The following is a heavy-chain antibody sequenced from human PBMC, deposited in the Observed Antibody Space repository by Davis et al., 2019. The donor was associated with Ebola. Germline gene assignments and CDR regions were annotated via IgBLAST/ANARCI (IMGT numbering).Heavy chain of an antibody. CDR3: ARRVGARSGFGS. J-gene: IGHJ4*02. V-gene: IGHV1-8*01. D-gene: IGHD1-26*01. CDR2: MNPNSGNT. CDR1: GYTFTSYD. Sequence: AASVKVSCKASGYTFTSYDINWVRQATGQGLEWMGWMNPNSGNTGYAQKFQGRITMTRNISISTAYMELSSLRSDDTAVYYCARRVGARSGFGSWGQGSLVTVSS.